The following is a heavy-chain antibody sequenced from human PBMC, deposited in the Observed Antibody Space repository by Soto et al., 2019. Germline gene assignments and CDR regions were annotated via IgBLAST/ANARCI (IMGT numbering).Heavy chain of an antibody. J-gene: IGHJ6*02. CDR3: TSRSPYYDFWSGYYARYGMDV. V-gene: IGHV3-15*01. D-gene: IGHD3-3*01. CDR2: IKSKTDGGTT. CDR1: GFTFSNAW. Sequence: VQLVESGGGLVKPGGSLRLSCAASGFTFSNAWMSWVRQAPGKGLEWVGRIKSKTDGGTTDYAAPVKGRFTISRDDSKTTLYLQMNSLKTEDTAVYYCTSRSPYYDFWSGYYARYGMDVWGQGTTVTVSS.